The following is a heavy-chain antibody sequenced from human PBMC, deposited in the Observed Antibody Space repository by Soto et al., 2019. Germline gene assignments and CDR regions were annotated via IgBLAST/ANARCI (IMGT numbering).Heavy chain of an antibody. CDR3: ARDTLEDYCSSTSCYYYGMDV. CDR1: GFTFSSYS. Sequence: GGSLRLSCAASGFTFSSYSMNWVRQAPGKGLEWVSSISSSSSYIYYADSVKGRFTISRDNAKNSLYLQMNSLRAEDTAVYYCARDTLEDYCSSTSCYYYGMDVWGQGALVTVSS. V-gene: IGHV3-21*01. CDR2: ISSSSSYI. J-gene: IGHJ6*02. D-gene: IGHD2-2*01.